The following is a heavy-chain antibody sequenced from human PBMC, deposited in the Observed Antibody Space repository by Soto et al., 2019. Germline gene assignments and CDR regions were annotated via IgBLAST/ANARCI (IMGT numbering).Heavy chain of an antibody. CDR1: GFTFSSYA. Sequence: QVQLVESGGGVVQPGRSLRLSCAASGFTFSSYAMHWVRQAPGKGLEWVAVISYDGSNKYYADSVKGRFTISRDNSKNTLYLQRNSLRAEDTAVYYCAREGGGWGSGLSGYYFDYWGQGTLVTVSS. CDR3: AREGGGWGSGLSGYYFDY. D-gene: IGHD3-10*01. CDR2: ISYDGSNK. J-gene: IGHJ4*02. V-gene: IGHV3-30-3*01.